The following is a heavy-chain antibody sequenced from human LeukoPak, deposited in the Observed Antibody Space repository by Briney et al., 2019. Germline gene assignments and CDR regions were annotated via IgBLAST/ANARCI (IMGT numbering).Heavy chain of an antibody. CDR3: AKTTWGRYYVFDY. J-gene: IGHJ4*02. D-gene: IGHD1-26*01. CDR1: GFTFSSYA. Sequence: ERSLRLSCVASGFTFSSYAMSWVRQAPGKGLEWVSTISGSGGSTYYADSVKGRFTISRDNSKNTLYLRMNSLRAEDTAVYYCAKTTWGRYYVFDYWGQGTLVTVSS. V-gene: IGHV3-23*01. CDR2: ISGSGGST.